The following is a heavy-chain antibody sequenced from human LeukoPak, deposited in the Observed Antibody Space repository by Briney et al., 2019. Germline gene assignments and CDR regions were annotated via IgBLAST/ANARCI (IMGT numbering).Heavy chain of an antibody. CDR2: IYYSGST. CDR3: ARAYYDSSGYYESGYFDY. Sequence: SETLSLTCTVSGGSISSYYWSWIRQPPGKGLEWIGYIYYSGSTNYNPSLKSRVTISVDTSNNQFSLKLSSVTAADTAVYYCARAYYDSSGYYESGYFDYWGQGTLVTVSS. D-gene: IGHD3-22*01. V-gene: IGHV4-59*01. J-gene: IGHJ4*02. CDR1: GGSISSYY.